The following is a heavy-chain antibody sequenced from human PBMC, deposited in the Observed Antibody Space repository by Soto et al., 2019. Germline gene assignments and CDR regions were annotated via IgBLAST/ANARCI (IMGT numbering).Heavy chain of an antibody. D-gene: IGHD3-22*01. V-gene: IGHV4-4*07. CDR1: GGSTSTYF. CDR3: AREGGYFDSSGSGVYHYHGVDV. Sequence: PSETLSLTCTVSGGSTSTYFWSWIRQPAGGGLEWIGRIYTTGSTNYNPSLKSRVTMSLDTSRNQFSLKLSSVTAADTAVYYCAREGGYFDSSGSGVYHYHGVDVWGQGTTVPVS. CDR2: IYTTGST. J-gene: IGHJ6*02.